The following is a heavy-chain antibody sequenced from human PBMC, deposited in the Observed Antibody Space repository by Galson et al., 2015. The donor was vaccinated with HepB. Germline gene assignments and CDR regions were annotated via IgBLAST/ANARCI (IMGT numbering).Heavy chain of an antibody. CDR1: GFTFDDYA. Sequence: SLRLSCAASGFTFDDYAMHWVRQAPGKGLEWVSLITWDGGSTYYAASVKGRFSISRDNDKNSVALEMNSLRGEDTALYFCAKDKRGSYPGLTDYWGQGTLVTVSA. V-gene: IGHV3-43D*04. CDR3: AKDKRGSYPGLTDY. D-gene: IGHD1-26*01. J-gene: IGHJ4*02. CDR2: ITWDGGST.